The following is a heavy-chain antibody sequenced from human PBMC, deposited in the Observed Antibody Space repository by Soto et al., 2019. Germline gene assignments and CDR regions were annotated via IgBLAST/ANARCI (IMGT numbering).Heavy chain of an antibody. CDR1: GFTFSDYY. Sequence: GGSLRLSCAASGFTFSDYYMSWIRQAPGKGLEWVSYISSISSYTNYADSVKGRFTISRDNAKNSLYLQMNSLRAEDTAVYYCARYIYGYVDYWGQGTLVTVSS. J-gene: IGHJ4*02. D-gene: IGHD5-18*01. V-gene: IGHV3-11*06. CDR3: ARYIYGYVDY. CDR2: ISSISSYT.